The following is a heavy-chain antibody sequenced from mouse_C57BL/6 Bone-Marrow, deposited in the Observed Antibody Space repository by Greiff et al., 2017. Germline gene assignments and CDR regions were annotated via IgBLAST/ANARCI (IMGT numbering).Heavy chain of an antibody. Sequence: EVKLMESGEGLVKPGGSLKLSCAASGFTFSSYAMSWVRQTPEKRLEWVAYISSGGDYIYYADTVKGRFTISRDNARNTLYLQMSSLKSEDTAMYDCTAVYWSNPWYFDVWGTGTTVTVSS. J-gene: IGHJ1*03. CDR1: GFTFSSYA. D-gene: IGHD2-5*01. CDR2: ISSGGDYI. CDR3: TAVYWSNPWYFDV. V-gene: IGHV5-9-1*02.